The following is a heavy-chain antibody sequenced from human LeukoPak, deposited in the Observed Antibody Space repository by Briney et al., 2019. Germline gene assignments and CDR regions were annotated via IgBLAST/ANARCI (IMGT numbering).Heavy chain of an antibody. Sequence: GGSLRLSCAASGFTFSRYSMNWVRQAPGKGLEWVSCISGGSSYIYYGDSMKGRFTISRDNAKNLVYLQMNSLRAEDTAVYYCARDPATVITIEAFDMWGQGTMVTVSS. CDR3: ARDPATVITIEAFDM. J-gene: IGHJ3*02. D-gene: IGHD4-11*01. CDR1: GFTFSRYS. V-gene: IGHV3-21*01. CDR2: ISGGSSYI.